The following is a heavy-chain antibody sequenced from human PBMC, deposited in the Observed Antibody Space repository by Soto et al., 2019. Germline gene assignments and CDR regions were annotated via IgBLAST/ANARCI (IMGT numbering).Heavy chain of an antibody. V-gene: IGHV1-3*01. CDR1: GYTFTSYA. CDR2: INAGNGNT. Sequence: QVQLVQSGAEVKKPGASVKVSCKASGYTFTSYAMHWVRQAPGQRLEWVGWINAGNGNTKYSPKCQGRVTITRDTSASTDYMELSSLRSEDTAVYYCAKAWQQLGGDAFDIWGQGTMVTVSS. J-gene: IGHJ3*02. D-gene: IGHD6-13*01. CDR3: AKAWQQLGGDAFDI.